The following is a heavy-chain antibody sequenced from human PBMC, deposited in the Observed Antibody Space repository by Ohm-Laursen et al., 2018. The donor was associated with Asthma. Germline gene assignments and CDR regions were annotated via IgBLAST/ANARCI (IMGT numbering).Heavy chain of an antibody. J-gene: IGHJ6*02. Sequence: SLRLSCAASGFTFNTYWMSWVRQAPGKGLEWVANINQDGSQKYYVDSVKGRFTLSRINAKNSLSLQMNSLRAEDTAVYYCAREWGGMDVWGPGTTVTVSS. D-gene: IGHD1-26*01. CDR1: GFTFNTYW. CDR3: AREWGGMDV. V-gene: IGHV3-7*01. CDR2: INQDGSQK.